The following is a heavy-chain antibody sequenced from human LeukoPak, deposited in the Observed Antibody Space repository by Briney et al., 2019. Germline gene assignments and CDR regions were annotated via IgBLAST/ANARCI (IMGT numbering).Heavy chain of an antibody. CDR3: ARGYCSGGSCFDAPFDY. CDR2: IYSGGTT. Sequence: GGSLRLSCAASGFTVSSNYMSWVRQAPGKGLEGGSVIYSGGTTYYADSVKGRFTISRDNSKNTLYLQMNSLRAEDTAVYYCARGYCSGGSCFDAPFDYWGQGTLVTVSS. CDR1: GFTVSSNY. J-gene: IGHJ4*02. V-gene: IGHV3-53*01. D-gene: IGHD2-15*01.